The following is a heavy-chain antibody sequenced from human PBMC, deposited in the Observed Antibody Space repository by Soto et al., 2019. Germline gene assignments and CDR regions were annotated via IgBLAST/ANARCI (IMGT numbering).Heavy chain of an antibody. CDR3: ARVEVPGYSSSWYGDY. D-gene: IGHD6-13*01. V-gene: IGHV4-31*03. CDR2: IYYSGST. CDR1: GGSISSGGYY. J-gene: IGHJ4*02. Sequence: QVQLQESGPGLVKPSQTLSLTCTVSGGSISSGGYYWSWIRQHPGKGLEWIGYIYYSGSTYYNPSLKSRVTISVDTSKNQFSLKVSSVTAADTAVYYCARVEVPGYSSSWYGDYWGQGTLVTVSS.